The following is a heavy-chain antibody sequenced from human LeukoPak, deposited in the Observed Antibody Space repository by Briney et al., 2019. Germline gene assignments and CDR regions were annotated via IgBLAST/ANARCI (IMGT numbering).Heavy chain of an antibody. CDR1: GFTFSGYS. CDR2: VTSSGGST. V-gene: IGHV3-23*01. CDR3: AKGRRDYRGNAFDI. D-gene: IGHD3-10*01. Sequence: PGGSLRLSCAASGFTFSGYSMTWVRQAPGKGLEWVSTVTSSGGSTYYADSVKGRFTNSRDNSKNTLYLQMNSLRAEDTAVYYCAKGRRDYRGNAFDIWGQGTMVTVSS. J-gene: IGHJ3*02.